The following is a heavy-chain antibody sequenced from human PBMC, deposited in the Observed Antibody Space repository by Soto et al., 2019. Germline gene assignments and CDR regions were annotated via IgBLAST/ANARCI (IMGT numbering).Heavy chain of an antibody. CDR3: AREKTTVTLRGGYYYYYMDV. J-gene: IGHJ6*03. D-gene: IGHD4-17*01. CDR1: GFTFSSYG. V-gene: IGHV3-33*01. Sequence: GGSLRLSCAASGFTFSSYGMHWVRQAPGKGLEWVAVIWYDGSNKYYADSVKGRFTISRDNSKNTLYLQMNSLRAEDTAVYYCAREKTTVTLRGGYYYYYMDVWGKGTTVTVSS. CDR2: IWYDGSNK.